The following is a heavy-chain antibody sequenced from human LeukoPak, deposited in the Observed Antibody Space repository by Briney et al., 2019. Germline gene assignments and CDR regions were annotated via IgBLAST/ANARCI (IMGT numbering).Heavy chain of an antibody. Sequence: GGFLRLSCAASGFTFSNAWMSWVRQAPGKGLEWVGRIKSKTDGGTTDYAAPVKGRFTISRDDSKNTLYLQMNSLKTEDTAVYYCTTDWGWLRFEVFSSDYWGQGTLVTVSS. V-gene: IGHV3-15*01. CDR2: IKSKTDGGTT. CDR3: TTDWGWLRFEVFSSDY. D-gene: IGHD5-12*01. J-gene: IGHJ4*02. CDR1: GFTFSNAW.